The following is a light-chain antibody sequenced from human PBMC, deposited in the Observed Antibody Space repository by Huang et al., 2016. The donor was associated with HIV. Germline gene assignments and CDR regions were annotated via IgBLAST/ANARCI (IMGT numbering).Light chain of an antibody. V-gene: IGKV1-39*01. CDR2: DTS. J-gene: IGKJ1*01. CDR3: QQSSAAPWT. Sequence: DIQMTQSPSSLSASVGDRVTITCRASQSVGSFLTWYQQRPGTAPKLLIYDTSTLEGGVPSRFSDSGSGTDFTLTISSLQPEDFATYYCQQSSAAPWTFGQGTKVEIK. CDR1: QSVGSF.